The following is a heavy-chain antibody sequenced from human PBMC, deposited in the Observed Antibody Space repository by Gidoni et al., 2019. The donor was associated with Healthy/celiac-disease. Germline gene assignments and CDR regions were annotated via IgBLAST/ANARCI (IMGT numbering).Heavy chain of an antibody. Sequence: QVQLQESGPGLVKPSETLSLTCTVSGGSISSYYWSWIRQPPGKGLEWIGYIYYSGSTNYNPSLNSRVTISVDTSKNQFSLKLSSVTAADTAVYYCARLTPEARDYCTNGVCYTEVSFQHWGQGTLVTVSS. CDR2: IYYSGST. CDR1: GGSISSYY. CDR3: ARLTPEARDYCTNGVCYTEVSFQH. J-gene: IGHJ1*01. D-gene: IGHD2-8*01. V-gene: IGHV4-59*01.